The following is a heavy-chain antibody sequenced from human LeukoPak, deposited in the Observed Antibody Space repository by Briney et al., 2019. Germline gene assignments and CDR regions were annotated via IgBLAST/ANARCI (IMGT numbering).Heavy chain of an antibody. CDR1: GYTFPSYD. D-gene: IGHD3-22*01. V-gene: IGHV1-8*01. CDR2: MNLNSGNT. J-gene: IGHJ5*02. CDR3: AKMSYYDRSGDNLFDP. Sequence: GAAVKVSCKASGYTFPSYDIQWVRPATGQGLAWMGWMNLNSGNTEYAQKFQGRVPMTRDTSISTANMELSSLRPGDTAVLYLAKMSYYDRSGDNLFDPGGQGTLVTLS.